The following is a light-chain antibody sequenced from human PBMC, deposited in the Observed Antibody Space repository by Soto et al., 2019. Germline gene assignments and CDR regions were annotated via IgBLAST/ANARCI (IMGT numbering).Light chain of an antibody. Sequence: EIVMTQSPATLSVSPGGIATLSCRSSQRISDTLAWYQQKPGQAPRLLIHGASTRATGFPARFSGSGSGTDFTLTISSLQSADFAVYYCQQYNNWPWTFGQGTKVEIK. J-gene: IGKJ1*01. CDR1: QRISDT. V-gene: IGKV3-15*01. CDR3: QQYNNWPWT. CDR2: GAS.